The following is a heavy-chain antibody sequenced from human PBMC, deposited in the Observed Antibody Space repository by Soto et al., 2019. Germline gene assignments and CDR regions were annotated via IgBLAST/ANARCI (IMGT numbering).Heavy chain of an antibody. CDR3: AGSIRLGEFSPHY. J-gene: IGHJ4*02. CDR1: GFTFSSYG. D-gene: IGHD3-16*02. CDR2: ISYDGSNK. V-gene: IGHV3-30*03. Sequence: QVQLVESGGGVVQPGRSLRLSCAASGFTFSSYGMHWVRQAPGKGLEWVAVISYDGSNKYYADSVKGRFTISRDNSKNKLYLQMNSRRAEDTAVYYCAGSIRLGEFSPHYWGQGTLVTVSS.